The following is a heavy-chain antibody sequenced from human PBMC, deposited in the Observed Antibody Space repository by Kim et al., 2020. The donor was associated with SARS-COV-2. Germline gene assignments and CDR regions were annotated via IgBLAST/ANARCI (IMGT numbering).Heavy chain of an antibody. CDR2: INGGGSGT. Sequence: GGSLRLSCAASGFTFSSYWMHWVRQAPGKGLVWVSRINGGGSGTNFADSVTGRFSISRDNAKNTLYLQMNSLRAEDTAVYYCARAVATASRSMDVWARGPRSPSP. J-gene: IGHJ6*02. D-gene: IGHD2-21*02. CDR3: ARAVATASRSMDV. V-gene: IGHV3-74*01. CDR1: GFTFSSYW.